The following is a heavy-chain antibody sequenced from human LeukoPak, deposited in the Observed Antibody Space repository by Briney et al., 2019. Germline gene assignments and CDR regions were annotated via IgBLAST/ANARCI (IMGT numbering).Heavy chain of an antibody. D-gene: IGHD2-15*01. CDR2: ISYDGSNK. J-gene: IGHJ4*02. CDR3: AKEGASDVVVVAATGNYYFDY. V-gene: IGHV3-30-3*01. CDR1: GFTFNSYA. Sequence: PGGSLRLSCAASGFTFNSYAMSWVRQAPGRGLEWVAVISYDGSNKYYADSVKGRFTISRDNSKNTLYLQMNSLRAEDTAVYYCAKEGASDVVVVAATGNYYFDYWGQGTLVTVSS.